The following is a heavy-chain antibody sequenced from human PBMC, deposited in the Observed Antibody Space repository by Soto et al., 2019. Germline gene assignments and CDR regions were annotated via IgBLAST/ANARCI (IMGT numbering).Heavy chain of an antibody. CDR1: GFTFSTYA. D-gene: IGHD1-1*01. CDR2: ISGSGGSI. CDR3: VKGYWKGNV. V-gene: IGHV3-23*01. J-gene: IGHJ6*02. Sequence: GGSLRLSCAASGFTFSTYAMNWVRQAPGNGLEWVSAISGSGGSIHYADSVKGRFTISRDNSKNTLYLQMNSLRDEDTAVYHCVKGYWKGNVWGQGTTVTVSS.